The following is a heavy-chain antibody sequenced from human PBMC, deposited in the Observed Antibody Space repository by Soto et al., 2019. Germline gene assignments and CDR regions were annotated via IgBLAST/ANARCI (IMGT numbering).Heavy chain of an antibody. CDR2: INHSGST. Sequence: QVQLQQWGAGLLKPSETLSLTYAVYGGSFSGYYWSWIRQPPGKGLEWIGEINHSGSTNYNPSLKSRVTISVDTSKNQFSLKLSSVTAADTAVYYCAREDIVVVVAATAFDIWGQGTMVTVSS. V-gene: IGHV4-34*01. J-gene: IGHJ3*02. CDR1: GGSFSGYY. CDR3: AREDIVVVVAATAFDI. D-gene: IGHD2-15*01.